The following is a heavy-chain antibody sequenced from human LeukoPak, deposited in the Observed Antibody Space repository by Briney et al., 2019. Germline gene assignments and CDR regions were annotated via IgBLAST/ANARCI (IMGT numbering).Heavy chain of an antibody. Sequence: ASVKVSCKASGGTFSSYAISWVRQAPGQGLEWMGRIIPILGIANYAQKFQGRVTITADKSTSTAYMEPSSLRSEDTAVYYCARATMVRGVILDYWGQGPLVTVSS. CDR1: GGTFSSYA. CDR3: ARATMVRGVILDY. CDR2: IIPILGIA. D-gene: IGHD3-10*01. J-gene: IGHJ4*02. V-gene: IGHV1-69*04.